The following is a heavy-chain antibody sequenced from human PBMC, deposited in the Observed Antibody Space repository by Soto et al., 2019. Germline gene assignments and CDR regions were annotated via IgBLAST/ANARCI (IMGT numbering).Heavy chain of an antibody. J-gene: IGHJ4*02. Sequence: GGPQRHSYIGSEFNISSYNINWISQTPGKGLEWVSSISTSSTYIFYTDSVKARFTISRDNSKSTLYLQMNSLRAEDTAVYYCAKGAISFGSYYYYFDYWGQGTLVTVFS. CDR2: ISTSSTYI. D-gene: IGHD1-26*01. V-gene: IGHV3-21*04. CDR1: EFNISSYN. CDR3: AKGAISFGSYYYYFDY.